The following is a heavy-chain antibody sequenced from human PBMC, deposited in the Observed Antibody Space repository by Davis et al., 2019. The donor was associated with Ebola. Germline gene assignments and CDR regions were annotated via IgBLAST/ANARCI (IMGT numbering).Heavy chain of an antibody. J-gene: IGHJ4*02. CDR1: GFTFSSYG. CDR2: IGSSSRII. CDR3: ARHDDY. Sequence: GESLKISCAASGFTFSSYGMHWVRQAPGKGLEWVSYIGSSSRIIYYADSVKGRFTISRDNAKNSLYLQMNSLRDEDTAVYYCARHDDYWGQGTLVTVSS. V-gene: IGHV3-48*02.